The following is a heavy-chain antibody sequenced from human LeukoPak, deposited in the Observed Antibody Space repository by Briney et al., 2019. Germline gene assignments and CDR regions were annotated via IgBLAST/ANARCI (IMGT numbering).Heavy chain of an antibody. CDR1: GFTFSIYA. D-gene: IGHD1-26*01. Sequence: GGSLRLSCAASGFTFSIYAMSWVREAPGKGLEWVSAISGSGGSTYYADSVKGRFTISRDNAKSSLFLQMNTLRAEDTAVYYCAREGAPWGQGTLVTVSS. J-gene: IGHJ5*02. CDR3: AREGAP. CDR2: ISGSGGST. V-gene: IGHV3-23*01.